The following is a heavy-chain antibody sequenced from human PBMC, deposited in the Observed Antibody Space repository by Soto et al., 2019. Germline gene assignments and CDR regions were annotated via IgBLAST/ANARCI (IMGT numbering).Heavy chain of an antibody. D-gene: IGHD2-21*01. CDR2: MYAGGDT. V-gene: IGHV3-53*01. J-gene: IGHJ4*01. Sequence: GVSLRLSCGASGLSVSDNYMGWVRQAPGRGLEWVSVMYAGGDTHYAYSVNGRFTISRDKSENTLYLKMNSLRDEATGVYFCVSRIPSWVFDYWGLGTLVTVSS. CDR3: VSRIPSWVFDY. CDR1: GLSVSDNY.